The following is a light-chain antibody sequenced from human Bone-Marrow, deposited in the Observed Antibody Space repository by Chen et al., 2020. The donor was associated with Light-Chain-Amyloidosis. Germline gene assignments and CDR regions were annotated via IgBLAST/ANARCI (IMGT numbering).Light chain of an antibody. V-gene: IGLV3-21*02. J-gene: IGLJ2*01. CDR2: DDS. Sequence: SYVLTQPPSVSVAPGQTATMTCGGHNIGLNGVHWYQQKPGQAPMAVVYDDSDRPSGIPERFSGSNADDTATLTISRVEVGDEADYYCQVWDSHTDQVSFGGGTKLTVL. CDR3: QVWDSHTDQVS. CDR1: NIGLNG.